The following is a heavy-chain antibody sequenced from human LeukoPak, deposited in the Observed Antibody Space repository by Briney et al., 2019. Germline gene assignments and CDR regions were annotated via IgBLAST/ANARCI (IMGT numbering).Heavy chain of an antibody. D-gene: IGHD3-9*01. Sequence: GRSLRLSCAASGFTFSNYGMHWVRQAPGKGLEWVTFIRYDGSNKYYADSVKGRFTISRDNSKNTLYLQMNSLRAEDTAMYYCAKDRLRGGHGFDIMNYWGQGTLVTVSS. V-gene: IGHV3-30*02. J-gene: IGHJ4*02. CDR2: IRYDGSNK. CDR1: GFTFSNYG. CDR3: AKDRLRGGHGFDIMNY.